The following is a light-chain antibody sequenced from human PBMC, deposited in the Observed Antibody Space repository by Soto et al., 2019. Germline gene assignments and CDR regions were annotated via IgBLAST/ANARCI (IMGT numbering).Light chain of an antibody. J-gene: IGKJ4*01. Sequence: EIVMTQSPATLSVSPGERATLSCRASQSVSSNLAWYQQKPGQAPRLLIYEASTRATGIPARFSGSGSGTEFTLTISSLQSEDLAVYYCQQYTNWPPLTFGGGTKVEIK. CDR2: EAS. CDR1: QSVSSN. V-gene: IGKV3-15*01. CDR3: QQYTNWPPLT.